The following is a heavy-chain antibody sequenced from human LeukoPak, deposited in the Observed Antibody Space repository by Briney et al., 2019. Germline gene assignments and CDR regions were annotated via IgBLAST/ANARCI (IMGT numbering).Heavy chain of an antibody. D-gene: IGHD3-16*01. CDR3: AKDRGGYVGSLDY. J-gene: IGHJ4*02. CDR2: IWYDGSNK. V-gene: IGHV3-33*06. Sequence: PGGSLRLSCAASGFTFSSYGMHWVRQAPGKGLEWVAVIWYDGSNKYYADSVKGRFTIPRDNSKNTLYLQMNSLRAEDTAVYYCAKDRGGYVGSLDYWGQGTLVTVSS. CDR1: GFTFSSYG.